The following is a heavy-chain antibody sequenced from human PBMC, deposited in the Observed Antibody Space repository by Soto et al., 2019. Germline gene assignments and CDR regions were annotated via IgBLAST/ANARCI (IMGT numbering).Heavy chain of an antibody. CDR1: GFTFSSYS. CDR2: ISSSSSTI. V-gene: IGHV3-48*01. D-gene: IGHD6-19*01. CDR3: IIAVAGDFDY. Sequence: EVQLVESGGGLVQPGGSLRLSCEASGFTFSSYSMNWVRQAPGKGLEWVSYISSSSSTIYYADSVKGRFTISIDNAKNSLYLQMNSLRAEDTAVYYCIIAVAGDFDYWGQGTLVTVSS. J-gene: IGHJ4*02.